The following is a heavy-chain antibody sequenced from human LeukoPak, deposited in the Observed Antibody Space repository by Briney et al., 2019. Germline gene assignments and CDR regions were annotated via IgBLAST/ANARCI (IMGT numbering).Heavy chain of an antibody. CDR2: IYSSGNN. Sequence: SETLSLTCTVSGGSINNYYWSWIRQPPGKGLEWTGYIYSSGNNNYNPSLKRRVTISVDTSKNQFSLKRSSVTAADTAVYYCTRSGRDTYNLAEYFQHWGQGTLVTVSS. CDR1: GGSINNYY. V-gene: IGHV4-4*09. J-gene: IGHJ1*01. CDR3: TRSGRDTYNLAEYFQH. D-gene: IGHD5-24*01.